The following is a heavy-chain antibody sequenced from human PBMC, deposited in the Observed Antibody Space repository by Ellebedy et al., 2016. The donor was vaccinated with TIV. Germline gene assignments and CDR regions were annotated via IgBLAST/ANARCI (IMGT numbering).Heavy chain of an antibody. CDR1: GYTFTSYD. CDR2: MNPNSGNT. D-gene: IGHD3-16*01. Sequence: ASVKVSXKASGYTFTSYDIKWVRQATGQGLEWMGWMNPNSGNTGYAQKFQGRVTMTRNTSISTAYMELRSLRSEDTAVYYCARGPWGTPQEAFDIWGQGTMVTVSS. CDR3: ARGPWGTPQEAFDI. J-gene: IGHJ3*02. V-gene: IGHV1-8*01.